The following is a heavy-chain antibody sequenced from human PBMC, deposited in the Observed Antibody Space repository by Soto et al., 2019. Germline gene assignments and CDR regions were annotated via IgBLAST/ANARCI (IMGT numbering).Heavy chain of an antibody. CDR2: ISYDGTNQ. V-gene: IGHV3-30*18. CDR1: GFTFRSYD. J-gene: IGHJ4*02. Sequence: QVQLVESGGGVVQPGRSLRLSCVASGFTFRSYDMHWVRQAPGKGLEWVAVISYDGTNQYYADSVKGRFTISRDNSKNTLYLQMTSLRAEDTAVYYCAKDPRGYNWNDVTYYWGQGTLVTVSS. CDR3: AKDPRGYNWNDVTYY. D-gene: IGHD1-20*01.